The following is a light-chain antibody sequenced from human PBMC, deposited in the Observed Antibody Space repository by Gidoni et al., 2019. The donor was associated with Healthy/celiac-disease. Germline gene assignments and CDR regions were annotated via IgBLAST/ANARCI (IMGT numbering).Light chain of an antibody. Sequence: IVLTQSSGTLSLSPGERATLSCRTSQSVSDNYLAWYQQKPGQSPRLLVYGASNRATAIPDRFTGRGSGTDFTLTIDRLEPDDLAVYYCQQYADSATTFGPGTKVEIK. CDR1: QSVSDNY. J-gene: IGKJ3*01. CDR3: QQYADSATT. V-gene: IGKV3-20*01. CDR2: GAS.